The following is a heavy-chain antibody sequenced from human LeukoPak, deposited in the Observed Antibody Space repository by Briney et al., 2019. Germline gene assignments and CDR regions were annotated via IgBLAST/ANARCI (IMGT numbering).Heavy chain of an antibody. CDR1: GGSITNNNYY. Sequence: SETLSLTCTVSGGSITNNNYYWGWIRQPPGKGLEWIVSIHNGRSTYYNPSLKSRVTISVDTSKNQFSLKLSSVTAADTAVYYCARESLPAALNSYYLDYWGQGTLVTVSS. J-gene: IGHJ4*02. CDR2: IHNGRST. CDR3: ARESLPAALNSYYLDY. D-gene: IGHD2-2*01. V-gene: IGHV4-39*07.